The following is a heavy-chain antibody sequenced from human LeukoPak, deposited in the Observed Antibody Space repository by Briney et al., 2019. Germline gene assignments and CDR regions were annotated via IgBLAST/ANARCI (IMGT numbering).Heavy chain of an antibody. CDR2: SNSDGKIT. J-gene: IGHJ4*02. CDR1: GFTLGRYW. V-gene: IGHV3-74*01. CDR3: ARDHHDFWSGYPNY. D-gene: IGHD3-3*01. Sequence: GGSLRLSRAASGFTLGRYWMHWFRQAPGTGLVWVARSNSDGKITDYAGSVRGRFTTSRDNTKNTVYLQMSSLRAEDTGVYYCARDHHDFWSGYPNYWGQGTLVIASS.